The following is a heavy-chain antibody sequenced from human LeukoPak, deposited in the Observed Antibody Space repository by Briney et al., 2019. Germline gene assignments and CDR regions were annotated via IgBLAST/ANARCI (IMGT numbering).Heavy chain of an antibody. CDR3: ARAGVSIVGATTFDY. Sequence: ASVKVSCKASGYTFTSYDINWVRQATGQGLEWMGWMNPNSGNTGYAQKFQGRVTMTRDTSTSTVYMELSSLRSEDTAVYYCARAGVSIVGATTFDYWGQGTLVTVSS. V-gene: IGHV1-8*01. CDR1: GYTFTSYD. D-gene: IGHD1-26*01. CDR2: MNPNSGNT. J-gene: IGHJ4*02.